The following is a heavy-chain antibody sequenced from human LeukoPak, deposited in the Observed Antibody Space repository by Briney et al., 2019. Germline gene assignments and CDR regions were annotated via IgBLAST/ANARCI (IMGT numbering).Heavy chain of an antibody. CDR3: ARGMTVAANWFDS. CDR1: GFTFSSYG. Sequence: GRSLRLSCAASGFTFSSYGMHWVRQAPGKGLEWVAVIWYDGSNKYYADSVKGRFTISRDNSKNTLYLQMNSLRAEDTAVYYCARGMTVAANWFDSWGQGTLVTVSS. V-gene: IGHV3-33*01. J-gene: IGHJ5*01. CDR2: IWYDGSNK. D-gene: IGHD6-19*01.